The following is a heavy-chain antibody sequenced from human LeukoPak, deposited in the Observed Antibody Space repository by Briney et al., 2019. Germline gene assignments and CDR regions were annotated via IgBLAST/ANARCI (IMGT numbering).Heavy chain of an antibody. V-gene: IGHV4-59*01. CDR2: IYYSGST. CDR3: ARNPLAIFGVVRSYYFDY. CDR1: GGSISSYY. Sequence: PSETLSLTCTVSGGSISSYYWSWIRQPPGKGLEWIGYIYYSGSTNYNPSLKSRVTISVDTSKNQFSLKLSSVTAADTAVYYCARNPLAIFGVVRSYYFDYWGQGTLVTVSS. J-gene: IGHJ4*02. D-gene: IGHD3-3*01.